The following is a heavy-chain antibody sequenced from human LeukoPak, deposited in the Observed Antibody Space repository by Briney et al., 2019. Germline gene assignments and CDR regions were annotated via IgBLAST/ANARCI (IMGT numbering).Heavy chain of an antibody. Sequence: GGSLRLSCAASGFTFSSYAMSWVRQAPGKGLEWVSSISSSSSYIYYADSVKGRFTISRDNAKNSLYLQMNSLRAEDTAVYYCARDGTTDYYYYYMDVWGKGTTVTVSS. D-gene: IGHD4-17*01. CDR2: ISSSSSYI. CDR1: GFTFSSYA. V-gene: IGHV3-21*01. J-gene: IGHJ6*03. CDR3: ARDGTTDYYYYYMDV.